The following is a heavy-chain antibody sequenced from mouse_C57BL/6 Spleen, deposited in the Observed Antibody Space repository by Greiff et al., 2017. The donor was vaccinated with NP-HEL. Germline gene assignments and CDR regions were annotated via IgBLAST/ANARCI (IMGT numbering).Heavy chain of an antibody. V-gene: IGHV5-17*01. Sequence: EVKLMESGGGLVKPGGSLKLSCAASGFTFSDYGMHWVRQAPEKGLEWVAYISSGSSTIYYADTVKGRFTISRDNAKNTLFLQMTSLRSEDTAMYYCARPPYYGSSYIYAMDYWGQGTSVTVSS. D-gene: IGHD1-1*01. CDR1: GFTFSDYG. CDR2: ISSGSSTI. J-gene: IGHJ4*01. CDR3: ARPPYYGSSYIYAMDY.